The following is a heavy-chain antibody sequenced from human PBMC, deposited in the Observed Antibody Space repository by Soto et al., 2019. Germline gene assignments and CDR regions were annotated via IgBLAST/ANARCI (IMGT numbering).Heavy chain of an antibody. V-gene: IGHV4-39*01. J-gene: IGHJ4*02. CDR1: GGSISSSVYY. CDR3: APHPGPTILDY. D-gene: IGHD5-12*01. Sequence: QLQLQESGPGLVKPSETLSLTCTVSGGSISSSVYYWGWIRQPPGKGLEWIGSIYYSGSTYYNPSLKSRVTISVDTSKHQFSLTLSSVPAADPAVYYCAPHPGPTILDYRRQGTLRPLAS. CDR2: IYYSGST.